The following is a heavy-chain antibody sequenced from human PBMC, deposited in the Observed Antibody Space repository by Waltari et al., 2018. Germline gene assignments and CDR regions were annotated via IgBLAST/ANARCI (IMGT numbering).Heavy chain of an antibody. Sequence: QVQLQESGPGLVEPSQTLSLTCTVFGGSISSGDYYWGWIRQPPGKGLEWIGFIYHSGNTHYNPSLKSRITMSVDMSKNQFSLNLNSVNAADTAVYYCARGTHGFDPWGQGTLVTVSS. V-gene: IGHV4-30-4*08. J-gene: IGHJ5*02. CDR2: IYHSGNT. CDR3: ARGTHGFDP. CDR1: GGSISSGDYY.